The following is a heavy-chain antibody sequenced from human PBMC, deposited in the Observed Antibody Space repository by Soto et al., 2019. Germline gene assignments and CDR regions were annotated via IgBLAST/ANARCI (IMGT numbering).Heavy chain of an antibody. J-gene: IGHJ6*02. D-gene: IGHD2-2*02. CDR3: ARSLTEGYCTITGCYTRPLYGMDV. Sequence: ASVKVSCKASGYTFSGYYIHWLRQAPGQGLEWMGWINPNSGGTNYAQKLQGRVTVTRDTPTSTADMELSRLTSDDTAVYYCARSLTEGYCTITGCYTRPLYGMDVWGQGTTVTVSS. V-gene: IGHV1-2*02. CDR2: INPNSGGT. CDR1: GYTFSGYY.